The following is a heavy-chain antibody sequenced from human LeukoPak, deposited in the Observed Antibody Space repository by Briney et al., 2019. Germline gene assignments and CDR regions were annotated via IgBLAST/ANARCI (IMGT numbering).Heavy chain of an antibody. CDR1: GYTFTGYY. J-gene: IGHJ5*02. V-gene: IGHV1-2*02. D-gene: IGHD3-10*01. CDR3: ARDLGSLLWFGELFPFDP. CDR2: INPNSGGT. Sequence: GASVKVSCKASGYTFTGYYMHWVRQAPGQGLEWMGWINPNSGGTNYAQKFQGRVTMTRDTSISTAYMELSRLRSDDTAVYYCARDLGSLLWFGELFPFDPWGQGTLVTVSS.